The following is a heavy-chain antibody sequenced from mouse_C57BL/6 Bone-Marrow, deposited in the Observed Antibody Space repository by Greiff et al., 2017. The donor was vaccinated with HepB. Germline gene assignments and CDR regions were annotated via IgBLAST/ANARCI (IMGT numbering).Heavy chain of an antibody. D-gene: IGHD4-1*02. Sequence: EVQLVESGGGLVKPGGSLKLSCAASGFTFSDYGMHWVRQAPEKGLEWVAYISSGSSTIYYADTVKGRFTISRDNAKNTLFLQMTSLRSEDTAMYYCATQLGRYWSSMSGAQGPRSPSPQ. J-gene: IGHJ1*03. CDR1: GFTFSDYG. CDR2: ISSGSSTI. CDR3: ATQLGRYWSSMS. V-gene: IGHV5-17*01.